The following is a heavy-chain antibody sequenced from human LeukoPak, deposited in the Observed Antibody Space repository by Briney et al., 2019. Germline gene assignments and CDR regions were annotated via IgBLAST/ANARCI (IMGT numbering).Heavy chain of an antibody. Sequence: GRSLRLSCAASGFTFDDYAMHWVRQAPGKGLEWVSGISWNSGSIGYADSVKGRFTISRDNAKNSLYLQMNSLRAEDMALYYCAKAPGEILDFYFDYWGQGTLVTVSS. CDR3: AKAPGEILDFYFDY. CDR2: ISWNSGSI. V-gene: IGHV3-9*03. CDR1: GFTFDDYA. J-gene: IGHJ4*02. D-gene: IGHD3-3*01.